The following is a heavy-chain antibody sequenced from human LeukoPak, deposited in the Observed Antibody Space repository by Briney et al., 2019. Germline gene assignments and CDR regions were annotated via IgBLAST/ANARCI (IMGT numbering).Heavy chain of an antibody. Sequence: GGSLRLSCAASGFTFSSDAMSWVRQAPGKRLEWVSAISGSGGSTYYADSVKGRFTISRDNSKNTLYLQMNSLRAEDTAVYYCAKDRVYCSGGSCYPVKDAFDIWGQGTMVTVSS. V-gene: IGHV3-23*01. CDR3: AKDRVYCSGGSCYPVKDAFDI. J-gene: IGHJ3*02. CDR1: GFTFSSDA. CDR2: ISGSGGST. D-gene: IGHD2-15*01.